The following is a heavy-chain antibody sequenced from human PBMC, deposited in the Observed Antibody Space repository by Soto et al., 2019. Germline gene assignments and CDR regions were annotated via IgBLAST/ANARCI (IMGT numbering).Heavy chain of an antibody. CDR2: IYYSGST. V-gene: IGHV4-59*01. CDR1: GGSISSYY. J-gene: IGHJ4*02. D-gene: IGHD6-19*01. Sequence: QVQLQESGPGLVKPSETLSLTCTVSGGSISSYYWSWIRQPPGKGLEWIGYIYYSGSTNYNPSLKSRVTISVDTSKNQFSLKLSSVTAADTAVYYCARDGSLGSWAGSGWSKTFDYWGQGTLVTVSS. CDR3: ARDGSLGSWAGSGWSKTFDY.